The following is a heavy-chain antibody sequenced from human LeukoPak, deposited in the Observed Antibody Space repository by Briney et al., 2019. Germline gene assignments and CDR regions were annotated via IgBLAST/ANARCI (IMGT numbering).Heavy chain of an antibody. J-gene: IGHJ4*02. Sequence: GGSLRLSCAASGFTFSSYSMNWVRQAPGKGLEWVAVISYDGSKKYYADSVKGRFTISRDNAKNTLYLQMNSLRAEDTAVYYCARDGPIVGGSSSWSFDYWGQGHLVPVSS. D-gene: IGHD6-13*01. CDR1: GFTFSSYS. CDR2: ISYDGSKK. V-gene: IGHV3-30*03. CDR3: ARDGPIVGGSSSWSFDY.